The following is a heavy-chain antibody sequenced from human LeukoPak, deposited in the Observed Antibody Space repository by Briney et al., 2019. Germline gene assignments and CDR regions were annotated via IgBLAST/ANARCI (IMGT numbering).Heavy chain of an antibody. D-gene: IGHD6-13*01. J-gene: IGHJ3*02. V-gene: IGHV4-4*07. CDR2: IYTSGST. CDR1: GGSISSYY. Sequence: SETLSLTCTVSGGSISSYYWSWIRQPAGEGLEWIGRIYTSGSTNYNPSLKSRVTMSVDTSKNQFSLKLSSVTAADTAVYYCARDLRAAAGARRQHAFDSWGQGTMVSVSS. CDR3: ARDLRAAAGARRQHAFDS.